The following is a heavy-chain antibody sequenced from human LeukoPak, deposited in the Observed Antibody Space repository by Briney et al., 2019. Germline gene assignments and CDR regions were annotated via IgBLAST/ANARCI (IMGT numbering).Heavy chain of an antibody. V-gene: IGHV3-23*01. CDR2: ISGSGGST. D-gene: IGHD1-26*01. Sequence: GGSLRLSCAASGFTFSSYAMSWVRQAPGKGLEWDSVISGSGGSTYYADSVKGRFTISRDNSKNTLYLQMNSLRAEDTAVYYCAKDRGSYYDSWSAGCGQRTLATVPS. CDR1: GFTFSSYA. J-gene: IGHJ1*01. CDR3: AKDRGSYYDSWSAG.